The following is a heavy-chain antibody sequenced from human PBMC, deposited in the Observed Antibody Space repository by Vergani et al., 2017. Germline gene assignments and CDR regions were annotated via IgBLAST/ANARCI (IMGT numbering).Heavy chain of an antibody. V-gene: IGHV5-51*01. D-gene: IGHD6-13*01. J-gene: IGHJ4*02. CDR1: GYSFTSYW. CDR2: IYPGDSDT. CDR3: ARQAAGNDGPYYFDY. Sequence: EVQLVQSGAEVKKPGESLKISCKGSGYSFTSYWIGWVRQMPGKGLEWMVIIYPGDSDTRYSPSFQGQVTITADKSISTAYLQWSSLKASDTAMYYCARQAAGNDGPYYFDYWGQGTLVTVSS.